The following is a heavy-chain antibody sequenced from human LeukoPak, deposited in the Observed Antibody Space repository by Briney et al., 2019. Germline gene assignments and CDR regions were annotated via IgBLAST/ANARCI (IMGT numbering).Heavy chain of an antibody. Sequence: SETLSLTCTVSGGSISSYYWSWIRQPPGKGLEWIGYIYYSGSTNYNPSLKSRVTMSVDTSKNQFSLKLSSVTAADTAVYYCARDFGGGSLYYYYGMDVWGQGTTVTVSS. CDR3: ARDFGGGSLYYYYGMDV. CDR2: IYYSGST. J-gene: IGHJ6*02. V-gene: IGHV4-59*12. D-gene: IGHD2-15*01. CDR1: GGSISSYY.